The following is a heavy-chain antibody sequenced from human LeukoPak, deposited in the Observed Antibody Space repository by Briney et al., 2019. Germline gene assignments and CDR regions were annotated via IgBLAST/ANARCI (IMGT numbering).Heavy chain of an antibody. D-gene: IGHD4-17*01. CDR1: GSTFSSYA. Sequence: PGGSLRLSCAASGSTFSSYAMSWVRQAPGKWLGWVSAISGSGGSTYYADSVKGRFTISRDNSKNTLYLEMNSLRAEDTAVYYCAKDKTTDTGENWFDPWGQGTLVTVSS. J-gene: IGHJ5*02. V-gene: IGHV3-23*01. CDR2: ISGSGGST. CDR3: AKDKTTDTGENWFDP.